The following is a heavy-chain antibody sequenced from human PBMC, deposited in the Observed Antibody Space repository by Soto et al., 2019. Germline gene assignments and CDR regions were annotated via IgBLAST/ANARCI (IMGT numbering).Heavy chain of an antibody. Sequence: EVQMLESGGGLVQPGGSLRLSCAASGFTFSSYAMSWVRQAPGMGLEWVSGIIGSGNRTYYADSVKGRFTIYRDNSKNTLFLQMNSLRAEDTAVYYCAKGKGLTVSSTNYWGQGTLVTVSS. D-gene: IGHD2-2*01. CDR3: AKGKGLTVSSTNY. J-gene: IGHJ4*02. CDR2: IIGSGNRT. V-gene: IGHV3-23*01. CDR1: GFTFSSYA.